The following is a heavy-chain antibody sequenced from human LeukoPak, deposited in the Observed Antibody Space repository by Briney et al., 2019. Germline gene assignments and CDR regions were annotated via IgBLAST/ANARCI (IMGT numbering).Heavy chain of an antibody. CDR1: GFTFSSYG. J-gene: IGHJ4*02. D-gene: IGHD5-18*01. V-gene: IGHV3-30*18. Sequence: PGRSLRLSCAASGFTFSSYGMHWVRQAPGKGLEWVAVISYDGSNKYYADSVKGRFTISRDNSKNTLYLQMNSLRAEDTAVYYCAKDQRGYSYDYDYWGQGTLVTVSS. CDR2: ISYDGSNK. CDR3: AKDQRGYSYDYDY.